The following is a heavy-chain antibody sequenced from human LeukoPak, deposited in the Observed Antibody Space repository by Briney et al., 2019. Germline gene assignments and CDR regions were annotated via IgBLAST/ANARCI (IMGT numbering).Heavy chain of an antibody. CDR1: GFTFSDSY. V-gene: IGHV3-11*04. D-gene: IGHD2-2*01. J-gene: IGHJ4*02. CDR3: TTGYCSSTSCSKGIEY. Sequence: SGGSLRLSCAASGFTFSDSYMSWIRQAPGKGLESVSYISSSGSTVYYADFVKGRFTISRDNAKNSLYLQMNSLRAEDTAVYYCTTGYCSSTSCSKGIEYWGQGTLVTVSS. CDR2: ISSSGSTV.